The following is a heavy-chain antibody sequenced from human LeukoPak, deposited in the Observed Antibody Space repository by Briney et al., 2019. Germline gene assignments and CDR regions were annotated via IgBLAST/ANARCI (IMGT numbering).Heavy chain of an antibody. J-gene: IGHJ6*03. CDR3: ARVIWQWPHYYYYYMDV. CDR1: GYTFTSYG. V-gene: IGHV1-18*01. CDR2: ISAYNGNT. Sequence: ASVKVSCKASGYTFTSYGISWVRQAPGQGLEWMGWISAYNGNTNYAQKLQGRVTMTTDTSTSTAYMELRSLRSDDTAVYYCARVIWQWPHYYYYYMDVWGKGTTVTISS. D-gene: IGHD6-19*01.